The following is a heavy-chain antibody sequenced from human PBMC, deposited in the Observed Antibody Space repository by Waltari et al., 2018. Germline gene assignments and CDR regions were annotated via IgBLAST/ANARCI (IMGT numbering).Heavy chain of an antibody. Sequence: QVTLKESGPALVKPTQTLTLTCTFSGFSLSTSGMRVSWIRQPPGKALEWLARIDWDDDKFYRTSLKTRLTISNDTSKNQVVLTMTNMDPVDTATYYCARGSWSFTNFDYWGQGTLVTVSS. CDR1: GFSLSTSGMR. D-gene: IGHD1-26*01. CDR3: ARGSWSFTNFDY. CDR2: IDWDDDK. V-gene: IGHV2-70*04. J-gene: IGHJ4*02.